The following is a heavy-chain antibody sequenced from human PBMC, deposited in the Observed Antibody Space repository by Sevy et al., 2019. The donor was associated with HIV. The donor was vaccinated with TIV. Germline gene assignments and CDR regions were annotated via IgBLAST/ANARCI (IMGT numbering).Heavy chain of an antibody. Sequence: ASVKVSCKASGYTFTSYGISWVRQAPGQGLEWMGWISAYDGNTNYAQKLQGRVTMTTDTSTSTAYMELRSLRSDDTAVYYCAGEDRIAVAGTEVGGYDYYYGMDVWGQGTTVTVSS. D-gene: IGHD6-19*01. J-gene: IGHJ6*02. V-gene: IGHV1-18*01. CDR1: GYTFTSYG. CDR3: AGEDRIAVAGTEVGGYDYYYGMDV. CDR2: ISAYDGNT.